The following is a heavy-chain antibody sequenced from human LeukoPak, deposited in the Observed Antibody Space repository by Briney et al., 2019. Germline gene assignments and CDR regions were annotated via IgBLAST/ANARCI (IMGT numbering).Heavy chain of an antibody. J-gene: IGHJ3*02. D-gene: IGHD6-19*01. CDR2: INWDGGST. CDR1: GFTFSSYA. V-gene: IGHV3-20*01. CDR3: ARDISSGWLNDAFDI. Sequence: GGSLRLSCAASGFTFSSYAMHWVRQAPGKGLEWVSGINWDGGSTGYADSVKGRFTISRDNAKNSLYLQMNSLRAEDTALYHCARDISSGWLNDAFDIWGQGTMVTVSS.